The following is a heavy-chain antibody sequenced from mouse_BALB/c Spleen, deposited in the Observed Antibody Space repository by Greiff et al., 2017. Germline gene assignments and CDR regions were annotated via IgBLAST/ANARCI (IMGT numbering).Heavy chain of an antibody. D-gene: IGHD2-3*01. V-gene: IGHV2-9*02. CDR3: ARERADGYSPSAMDY. Sequence: QVQLKESGPGLVAPSQSLSITCTVSGFSLTSYGVHWVRQPPGKGLEWLGVIWAGGSTNYNSALMSRLSISKDNSKSQVFLKMNSLQTDDTAMYYCARERADGYSPSAMDYWGQGTSVTVSS. CDR2: IWAGGST. J-gene: IGHJ4*01. CDR1: GFSLTSYG.